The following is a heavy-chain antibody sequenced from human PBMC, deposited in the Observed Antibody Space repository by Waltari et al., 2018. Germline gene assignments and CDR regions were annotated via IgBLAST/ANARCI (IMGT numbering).Heavy chain of an antibody. CDR2: INSDGSTT. V-gene: IGHV3-74*03. D-gene: IGHD5-12*01. J-gene: IGHJ4*02. CDR1: GFTFSSYW. CDR3: AKGGGWLQDY. Sequence: EVQLVESGGGLAQPGGSLRLSCVASGFTFSSYWLHWVRQAPGKGLVWVSRINSDGSTTKYADSVNGRFTISRDNAKNTLYLQMNSLRAEDTAVYYCAKGGGWLQDYWGQGTLVTVSS.